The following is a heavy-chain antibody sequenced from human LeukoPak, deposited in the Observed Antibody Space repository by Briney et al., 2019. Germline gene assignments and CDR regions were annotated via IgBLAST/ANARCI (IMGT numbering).Heavy chain of an antibody. CDR3: ASPQYCSTSSCYFNY. Sequence: GSSVKVSCKASGGTFSSYAISWVRQAPGQGLEWMGRIIPILGIANYAQKFQGRVTITADKSTSTAYMELSSLRSEDTAVYYCASPQYCSTSSCYFNYWGQGTLVTVTS. J-gene: IGHJ4*02. CDR2: IIPILGIA. D-gene: IGHD2-15*01. V-gene: IGHV1-69*04. CDR1: GGTFSSYA.